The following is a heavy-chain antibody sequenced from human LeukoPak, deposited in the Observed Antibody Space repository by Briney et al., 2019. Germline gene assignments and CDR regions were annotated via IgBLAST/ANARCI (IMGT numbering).Heavy chain of an antibody. D-gene: IGHD5-18*01. CDR2: MNPNSGNT. V-gene: IGHV1-8*01. Sequence: ASVKVSCKTSGYTFTNLDINWVRQATGQGLEWMGWMNPNSGNTGYAQKFQGRVTMTRNTSISTAYMELSSLRSEDTAVYYCARFRYSYGRGLYYFDYWGQGTLVTVSS. CDR1: GYTFTNLD. CDR3: ARFRYSYGRGLYYFDY. J-gene: IGHJ4*02.